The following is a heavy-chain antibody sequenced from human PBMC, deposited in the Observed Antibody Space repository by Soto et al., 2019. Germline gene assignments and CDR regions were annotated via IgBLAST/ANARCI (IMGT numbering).Heavy chain of an antibody. CDR2: IKQGGSEK. J-gene: IGHJ6*04. V-gene: IGHV3-7*01. CDR1: GFTLSTHW. Sequence: QLVESGGGLVQPGGSLRLSCEASGFTLSTHWMIWVRQAPGKGLEWVCNIKQGGSEKYYVDSVKGRFTISRDNAKKPLYLLINSLRVEDTAVYYCARDRVPFCSFGKCAAALDVWGKGTAVTVSS. D-gene: IGHD2-15*01. CDR3: ARDRVPFCSFGKCAAALDV.